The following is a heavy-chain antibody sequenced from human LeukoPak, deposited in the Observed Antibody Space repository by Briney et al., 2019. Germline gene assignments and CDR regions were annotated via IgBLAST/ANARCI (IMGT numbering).Heavy chain of an antibody. CDR1: GGSVSSHY. CDR3: ARHYDGRGSGSYYEDY. CDR2: TNHVGST. V-gene: IGHV4-59*08. J-gene: IGHJ4*02. Sequence: SETLSLTYTVSGGSVSSHYWAWIRQPPGKGLQWVAYTNHVGSTDYNPSLKSRVTISVDTSKNQFSLKLSSVTAADTAVYYCARHYDGRGSGSYYEDYWGQGTLVIVSS. D-gene: IGHD1-26*01.